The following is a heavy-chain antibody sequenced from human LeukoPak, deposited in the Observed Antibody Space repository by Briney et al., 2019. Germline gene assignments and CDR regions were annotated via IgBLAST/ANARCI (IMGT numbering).Heavy chain of an antibody. V-gene: IGHV1-8*01. CDR3: ARDSHSDSSSPG. J-gene: IGHJ3*01. Sequence: GASVKVSCKASGYTFTSFDINWVRQATGQGLEWMGWMNYNSGNTGYAQKFQGRVTITADESTSTAYMELSSLRSEDTAVYYCARDSHSDSSSPGWGQGTMVTVSS. CDR1: GYTFTSFD. CDR2: MNYNSGNT. D-gene: IGHD6-13*01.